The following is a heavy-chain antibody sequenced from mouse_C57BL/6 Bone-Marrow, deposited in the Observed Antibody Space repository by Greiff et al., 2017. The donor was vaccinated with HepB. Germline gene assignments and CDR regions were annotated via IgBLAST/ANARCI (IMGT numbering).Heavy chain of an antibody. V-gene: IGHV1-85*01. J-gene: IGHJ4*01. CDR1: VYTFTSYD. D-gene: IGHD2-4*01. Sequence: VQLQQSGPELVKPGASVKLSCKASVYTFTSYDINWVKQRPGQGLEWIGWIYPRDGSTKYNEKFKGKATLTVDTSSSTAYMELHSLTSEDSAVYFCARWGASYYDYPCAMDYWGQGASVTVSS. CDR3: ARWGASYYDYPCAMDY. CDR2: IYPRDGST.